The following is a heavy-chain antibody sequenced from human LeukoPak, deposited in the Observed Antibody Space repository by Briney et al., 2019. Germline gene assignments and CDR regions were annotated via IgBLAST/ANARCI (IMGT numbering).Heavy chain of an antibody. CDR1: GYTFNRYD. CDR2: LNPDSGNK. V-gene: IGHV1-8*01. D-gene: IGHD3-9*01. J-gene: IGHJ4*02. Sequence: GASVKVSCKASGYTFNRYDVNWVRQATGQRLEWMGWLNPDSGNKGYAQKFQGRVTMTRDTSINTDYMELSSLRSDDTAVYYCATRGPRYIYDYWGQGTLVAVSS. CDR3: ATRGPRYIYDY.